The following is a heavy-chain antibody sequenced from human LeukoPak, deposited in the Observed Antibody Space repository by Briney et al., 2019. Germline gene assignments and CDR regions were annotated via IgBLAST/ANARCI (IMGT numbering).Heavy chain of an antibody. CDR1: GASISSSSYY. V-gene: IGHV4-39*01. CDR2: IHYSGST. Sequence: SETLSLTCRVSGASISSSSYYWAWIRQPPGRGLEWIGTIHYSGSTDYNPSLTSRVTISVDTSKSLFSLNLRSVTAADTALYYCARTRVSPSGMDVWGQGTTVTVSS. J-gene: IGHJ6*02. D-gene: IGHD6-13*01. CDR3: ARTRVSPSGMDV.